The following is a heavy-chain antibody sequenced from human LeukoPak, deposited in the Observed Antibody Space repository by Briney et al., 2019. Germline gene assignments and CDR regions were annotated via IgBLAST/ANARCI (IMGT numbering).Heavy chain of an antibody. CDR2: MNPNSGNT. CDR3: TRGVNSQGTAMVLFDS. Sequence: ASVKVSCKASGYTFTSYDINWVRQATGQGLEWMGWMNPNSGNTGYAQKFQGRVTMTRNTSISTAYMELSSLRSEDTAVYYCTRGVNSQGTAMVLFDSWGQGSLVTVSA. CDR1: GYTFTSYD. V-gene: IGHV1-8*01. D-gene: IGHD5-18*01. J-gene: IGHJ4*02.